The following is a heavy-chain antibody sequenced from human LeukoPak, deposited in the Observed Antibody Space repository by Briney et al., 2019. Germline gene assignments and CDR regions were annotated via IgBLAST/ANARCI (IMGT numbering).Heavy chain of an antibody. CDR3: AREAAVGIYFDY. D-gene: IGHD6-13*01. CDR2: IIPILGIA. CDR1: GGTFSSYA. V-gene: IGHV1-69*04. Sequence: SVKVSCKASGGTFSSYAISWVRQAPGQGLEWMGRIIPILGIANYAQKFQGRVTITRDTSASTAYMELSSLRSEDTAAYYCAREAAVGIYFDYWGQGTLVTVSS. J-gene: IGHJ4*02.